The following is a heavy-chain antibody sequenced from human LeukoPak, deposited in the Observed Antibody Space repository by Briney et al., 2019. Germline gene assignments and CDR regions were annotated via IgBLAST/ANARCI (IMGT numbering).Heavy chain of an antibody. D-gene: IGHD4-17*01. V-gene: IGHV3-21*01. Sequence: GGSLRLSCAASGFTFSSYSMNWVRQAPGKGLEWVSSISSSSSYLYYADSVKGRFTISRDNANNSLYLQMSSLRAEDTALYYCARSSPGYYGGYPYYFCGMDVWGQGTTVTVSS. CDR2: ISSSSSYL. J-gene: IGHJ6*02. CDR3: ARSSPGYYGGYPYYFCGMDV. CDR1: GFTFSSYS.